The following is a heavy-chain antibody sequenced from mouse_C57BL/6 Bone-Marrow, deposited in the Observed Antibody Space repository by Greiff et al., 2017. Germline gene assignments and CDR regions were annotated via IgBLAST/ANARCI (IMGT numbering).Heavy chain of an antibody. CDR2: IDPENGDT. J-gene: IGHJ1*03. Sequence: EVQLQQSGAELVRPGASVKLSCTASGFNIKDDYMHWVKQRPEQGLEWIGWIDPENGDTAYASKFQGKATITADTSSNTAYLQLSSLTSEATAVYFCTTPSYYGRYFDVWGTGTTVTVSS. V-gene: IGHV14-4*01. D-gene: IGHD1-2*01. CDR1: GFNIKDDY. CDR3: TTPSYYGRYFDV.